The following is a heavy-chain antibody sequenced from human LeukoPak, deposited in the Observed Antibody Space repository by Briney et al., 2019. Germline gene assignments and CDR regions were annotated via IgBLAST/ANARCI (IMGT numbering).Heavy chain of an antibody. CDR3: ARGERTKGVCSADY. V-gene: IGHV3-33*01. J-gene: IGHJ4*02. CDR1: GFTFSSYG. CDR2: IWYDGSNK. Sequence: GGSLRLSCAASGFTFSSYGMHWVRQAPGKGLEWVAVIWYDGSNKYYADSVKGRFTISRDNSKNTLYLQMNSLRAEDTAVYYCARGERTKGVCSADYWGQGTLVTVSS. D-gene: IGHD2-8*01.